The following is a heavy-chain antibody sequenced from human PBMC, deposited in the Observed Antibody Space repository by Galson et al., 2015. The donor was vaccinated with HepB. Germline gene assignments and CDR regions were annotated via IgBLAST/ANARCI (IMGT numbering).Heavy chain of an antibody. CDR2: INPSGGST. CDR3: ARGGGRYCSSTSCYTEWTLGY. CDR1: GYTFTSYY. D-gene: IGHD2-2*02. V-gene: IGHV1-46*01. Sequence: SVKVSCKASGYTFTSYYMHWVRQAPGQGLEWMGIINPSGGSTSYAQKFQGRVTMTRDTSTSTVYMELSSLRSEDTAVYYCARGGGRYCSSTSCYTEWTLGYWGQGTLVTVSS. J-gene: IGHJ4*02.